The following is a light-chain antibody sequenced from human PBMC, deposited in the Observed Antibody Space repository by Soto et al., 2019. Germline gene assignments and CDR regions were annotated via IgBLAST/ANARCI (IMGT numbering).Light chain of an antibody. J-gene: IGKJ1*01. V-gene: IGKV3-20*01. CDR1: QSVNSNY. CDR3: QQYGSSPTWT. CDR2: GAS. Sequence: EIVLTQSPGTLSLSPGERATLSCRASQSVNSNYLAWYQQRPGQAPRLLIYGASSRATGIPDRFSGSGSGTDFHLAISRLEPEDFAVYYCQQYGSSPTWTFGQGTKVEIK.